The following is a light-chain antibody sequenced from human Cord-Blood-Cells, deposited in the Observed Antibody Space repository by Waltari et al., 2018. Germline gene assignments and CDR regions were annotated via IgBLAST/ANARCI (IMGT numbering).Light chain of an antibody. J-gene: IGLJ3*02. CDR1: AWTKQH. CDR3: QSADSSGTWV. CDR2: KDS. V-gene: IGLV3-25*03. Sequence: SYELTQPPSVPVSPGQTARNTCPGNAWTKQHAYWYQQKPGQAPVLVIYKDSERPSGIPERCSGSSSGTTVTLTISGVQAEDEADYYCQSADSSGTWVFGGGTKLTVL.